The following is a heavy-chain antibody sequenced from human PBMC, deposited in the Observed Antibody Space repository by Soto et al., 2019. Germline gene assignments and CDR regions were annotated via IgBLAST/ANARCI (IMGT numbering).Heavy chain of an antibody. CDR2: IIPILGET. V-gene: IGHV1-69*08. CDR1: GTIFSSYT. Sequence: HVQLVQSGAEVKKPGSSVRVSCKASGTIFSSYTISWVRQAPGQGLEWMGRIIPILGETNSAQKFQGRVTLTADKSTNTAYMELNSLRLEDTALYYCARGLGGRMDDWGQGTTVTVSS. CDR3: ARGLGGRMDD. D-gene: IGHD3-16*01. J-gene: IGHJ6*02.